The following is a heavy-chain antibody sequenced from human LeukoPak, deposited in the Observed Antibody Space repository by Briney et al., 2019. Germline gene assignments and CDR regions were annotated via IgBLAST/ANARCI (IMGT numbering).Heavy chain of an antibody. D-gene: IGHD3-22*01. CDR2: ISGSGGST. CDR1: GFTFSSYA. J-gene: IGHJ4*02. V-gene: IGHV3-23*01. CDR3: AKGASYYYDSGGYYNY. Sequence: GGSLRLSCAASGFTFSSYAMSWVRQAPGKGPEWVSAISGSGGSTYYADSVKGRFTISRDNSKNTLYLQMNSLRAEDTAVYYCAKGASYYYDSGGYYNYWGQGTLVTVSS.